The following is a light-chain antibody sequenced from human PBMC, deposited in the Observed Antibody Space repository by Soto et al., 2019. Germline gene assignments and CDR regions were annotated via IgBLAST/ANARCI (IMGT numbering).Light chain of an antibody. V-gene: IGLV1-44*01. CDR3: AAWDDSLNGYV. J-gene: IGLJ1*01. Sequence: QPVLAQPPSASGTPGQRVTISCSGSNSNIGSNIVDWYQQLPGTAPKLLIYTNNQRPSGVPDRFSGSKSGTSASLAISGLQSEDEADFYCAAWDDSLNGYVFGTGTKVTVL. CDR2: TNN. CDR1: NSNIGSNI.